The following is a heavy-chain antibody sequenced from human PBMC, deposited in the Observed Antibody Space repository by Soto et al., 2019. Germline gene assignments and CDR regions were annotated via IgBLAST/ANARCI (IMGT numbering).Heavy chain of an antibody. D-gene: IGHD2-2*01. CDR2: IYYSGST. CDR3: ARLTRWSSKSTGGMDV. Sequence: SDTLSLTCTVSGGSISIGGYYWSWIRQHPGKGLEWIGYIYYSGSTYYNPSLKSRVTISVDTSKNQFSLKLSSVTAADTAVYYCARLTRWSSKSTGGMDVWGQGTTVTVSS. CDR1: GGSISIGGYY. J-gene: IGHJ6*02. V-gene: IGHV4-31*03.